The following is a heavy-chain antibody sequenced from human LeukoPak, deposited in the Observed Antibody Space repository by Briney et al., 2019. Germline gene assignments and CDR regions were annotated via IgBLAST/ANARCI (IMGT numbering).Heavy chain of an antibody. J-gene: IGHJ4*02. D-gene: IGHD3-22*01. CDR3: ARFYDSSGYFDY. CDR2: ISSNGGST. V-gene: IGHV3-64*01. CDR1: GFTFSSYA. Sequence: GGSLRLSCAASGFTFSSYAMHWVRQAPGKGLEYVSAISSNGGSTYYANSVKGRFTISRDNSKNTLYLQMGSLRAEDMAVYYCARFYDSSGYFDYWGQGTLATVS.